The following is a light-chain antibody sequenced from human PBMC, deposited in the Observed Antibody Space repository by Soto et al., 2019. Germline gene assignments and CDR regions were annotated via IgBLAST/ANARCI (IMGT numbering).Light chain of an antibody. Sequence: IVMTQSPATLSVSPGERATLSCRASQSVSSNLAWYQQKPGQAPRLLIYGASTRATGIPARFSGSGSGTAFTLTISRLQSEDFAVYYCQQYNNWPYTFGQGTKLEIK. CDR1: QSVSSN. CDR2: GAS. J-gene: IGKJ2*01. V-gene: IGKV3-15*01. CDR3: QQYNNWPYT.